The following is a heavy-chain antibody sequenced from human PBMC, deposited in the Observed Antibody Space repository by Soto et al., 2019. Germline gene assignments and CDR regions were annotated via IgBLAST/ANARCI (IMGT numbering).Heavy chain of an antibody. D-gene: IGHD1-20*01. Sequence: QVQLVQSGAEVKRPGASVKVSCEAPGYTFTTYDINWVRQASGQGLEWMGCVNPSSGNTVYSQKFHGRVPMTRDTSISTAYMELSSLKSDDTAIYYCAGASMYIWNDHWGQGTLVTVSS. CDR2: VNPSSGNT. J-gene: IGHJ5*02. CDR3: AGASMYIWNDH. V-gene: IGHV1-8*01. CDR1: GYTFTTYD.